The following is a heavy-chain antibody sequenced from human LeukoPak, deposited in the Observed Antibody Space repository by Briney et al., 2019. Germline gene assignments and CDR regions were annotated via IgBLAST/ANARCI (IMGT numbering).Heavy chain of an antibody. CDR2: ICGRGGT. CDR1: GDSLNSHC. V-gene: IGHV4-59*08. Sequence: PSETLSPTCTVSGDSLNSHCWSWIRQPAGKGLEWIGYICGRGGTNYDPSLRSRVTISEDTSKNRFSLKVTSVTAADTALYYCARNVGFYSHDSWGQGTLVTVSS. J-gene: IGHJ4*02. CDR3: ARNVGFYSHDS. D-gene: IGHD2-15*01.